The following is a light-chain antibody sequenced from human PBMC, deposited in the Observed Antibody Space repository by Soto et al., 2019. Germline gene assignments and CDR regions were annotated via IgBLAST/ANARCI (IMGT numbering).Light chain of an antibody. CDR3: QQADSFPIT. CDR1: QGISSW. CDR2: AAS. J-gene: IGKJ5*01. Sequence: DIQMTESASSLSASVGDRVTITCRASQGISSWLAWYQQKPGKAPKLLIYAASSLQSGVPSRFSGSGSGTDVTITISSLQPEDGATYYCQQADSFPITFGQGTRLEIK. V-gene: IGKV1D-12*01.